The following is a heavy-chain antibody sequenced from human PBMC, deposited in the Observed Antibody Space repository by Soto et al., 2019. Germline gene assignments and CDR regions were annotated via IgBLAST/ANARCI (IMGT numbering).Heavy chain of an antibody. J-gene: IGHJ6*02. Sequence: GGSLRLSCAASGFTFSSYGMHWVRQAPGKGLEWVAVISYDGSNKYYADSVKGRFTISRDNSKNTLYLQMNSLRAEDTAVYYCAAGLGGYPRLDYYGMDVWGQGTTVTVSS. CDR3: AAGLGGYPRLDYYGMDV. CDR2: ISYDGSNK. D-gene: IGHD3-22*01. V-gene: IGHV3-30*03. CDR1: GFTFSSYG.